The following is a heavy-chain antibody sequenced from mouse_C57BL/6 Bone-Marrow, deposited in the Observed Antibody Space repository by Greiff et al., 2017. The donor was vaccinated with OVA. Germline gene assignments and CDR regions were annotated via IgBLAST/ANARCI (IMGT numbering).Heavy chain of an antibody. Sequence: EVMLVESGGGLVQPGGSMKLSCAASGFTFSDAWMDWVRQSPEKGLEWVAEIRNKANNHATYYAESVKGRFTISRDASKSSVYLQMNSLRAEDTGIYYCTRGDYGSLCYWYFDVWGTGTTVTVSS. CDR3: TRGDYGSLCYWYFDV. CDR2: IRNKANNHAT. D-gene: IGHD1-1*01. V-gene: IGHV6-6*01. CDR1: GFTFSDAW. J-gene: IGHJ1*03.